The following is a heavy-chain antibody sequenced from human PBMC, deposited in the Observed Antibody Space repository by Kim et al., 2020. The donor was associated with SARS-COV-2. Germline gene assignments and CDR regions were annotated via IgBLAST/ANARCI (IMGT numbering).Heavy chain of an antibody. CDR2: IRSKSSGGRI. CDR1: GFTFSDAW. J-gene: IGHJ5*02. Sequence: GGSLRLSCIGSGFTFSDAWLSWVRQAPGKGLEWVGRIRSKSSGGRIDFAASLKERFAISRGDSKDTLYLQMNSLKIEDTAVYYCTTFTGGSWGQGTLVTVSS. V-gene: IGHV3-15*01. D-gene: IGHD3-10*01. CDR3: TTFTGGS.